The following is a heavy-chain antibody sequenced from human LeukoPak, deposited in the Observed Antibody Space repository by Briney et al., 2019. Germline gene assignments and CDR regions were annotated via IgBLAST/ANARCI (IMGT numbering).Heavy chain of an antibody. CDR1: GGSISSSNW. CDR2: IYHSGST. Sequence: SGTLSLTCAVSGGSISSSNWWSWVRPPPGKGLEWIGEIYHSGSTNYNPSLKSRVTISVDKSKNQFSLKLSSVTAADTAVYFCARDHLLYPYYMDVWGKGTTVTISS. V-gene: IGHV4-4*02. J-gene: IGHJ6*03. D-gene: IGHD3-10*01. CDR3: ARDHLLYPYYMDV.